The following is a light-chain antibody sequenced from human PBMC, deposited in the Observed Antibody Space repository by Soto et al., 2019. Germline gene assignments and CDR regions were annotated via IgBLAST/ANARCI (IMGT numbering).Light chain of an antibody. CDR1: QSVSSK. J-gene: IGKJ4*01. Sequence: EIVMTQSPATLSVSPGERVTLSCRASQSVSSKLAWYQQSPGQAPKLLIYGVSTRATGIPARFSGSGSETEFTLTISSLQFEDCAVYYCQQYKHWPPLTFGGGTKVEIK. CDR2: GVS. CDR3: QQYKHWPPLT. V-gene: IGKV3-15*01.